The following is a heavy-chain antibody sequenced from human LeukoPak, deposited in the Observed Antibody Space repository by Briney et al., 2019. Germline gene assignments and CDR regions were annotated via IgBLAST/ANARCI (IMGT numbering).Heavy chain of an antibody. CDR3: CRIAAAGFDY. J-gene: IGHJ4*02. CDR2: IKQDGSEK. V-gene: IGHV3-7*01. Sequence: GGSLRLSCAASGVTFSRYWMSWVRQAPGKGLEWVANIKQDGSEKYYVDSVKGRFPISRDNAKNSLFLQMNSLRAEDTAVYYCCRIAAAGFDYWGQGTLVTV. D-gene: IGHD6-13*01. CDR1: GVTFSRYW.